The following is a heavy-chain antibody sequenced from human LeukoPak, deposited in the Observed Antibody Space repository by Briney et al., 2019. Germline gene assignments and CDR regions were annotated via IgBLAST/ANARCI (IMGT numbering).Heavy chain of an antibody. Sequence: GGSLRLSCAASGFTFSSYAMSWVRQAPGKGLEWVSAISGSGGSTYYADSVKGRFTISRDNSKYTLYLQMNGLRAEDTAVYYCAKREAAAGFDYWGQGTLVTVSS. V-gene: IGHV3-23*01. J-gene: IGHJ4*02. D-gene: IGHD6-13*01. CDR1: GFTFSSYA. CDR3: AKREAAAGFDY. CDR2: ISGSGGST.